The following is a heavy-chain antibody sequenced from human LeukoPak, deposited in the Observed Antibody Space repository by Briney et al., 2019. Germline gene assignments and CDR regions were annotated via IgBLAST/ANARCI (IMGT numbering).Heavy chain of an antibody. D-gene: IGHD5-12*01. CDR2: ISGSGSST. V-gene: IGHV3-23*01. J-gene: IGHJ6*02. CDR3: AKDSDYDYSGYDSDYYGMDV. Sequence: GGSLRLSCAASGFTFSSYAMSCVRPAPGERLEWVSAISGSGSSTYYADSVKGRFTISRDNSTNTLYLQMNSLRAEDTAVYYCAKDSDYDYSGYDSDYYGMDVWGQGTTVTVSS. CDR1: GFTFSSYA.